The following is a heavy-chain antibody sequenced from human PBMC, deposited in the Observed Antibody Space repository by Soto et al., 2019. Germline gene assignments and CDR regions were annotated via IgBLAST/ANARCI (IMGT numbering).Heavy chain of an antibody. J-gene: IGHJ6*02. CDR2: INPHSGST. Sequence: QVQVVQSGAEVKKPWASVKISCKTSGYSFTDDYLHWVRQAPGQGLEWVGWINPHSGSTNFAQKFLGRVSMTRDTSISTAYMELFSLTSDDTAIYYCARAVYCGDDCYSYGMDVWGQGTTVTVSS. V-gene: IGHV1-2*02. D-gene: IGHD2-21*02. CDR3: ARAVYCGDDCYSYGMDV. CDR1: GYSFTDDY.